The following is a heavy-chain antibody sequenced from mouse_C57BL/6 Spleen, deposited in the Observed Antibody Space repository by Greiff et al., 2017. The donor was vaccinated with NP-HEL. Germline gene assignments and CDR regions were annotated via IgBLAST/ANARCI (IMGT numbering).Heavy chain of an antibody. J-gene: IGHJ4*01. D-gene: IGHD1-1*01. Sequence: VKLKQSGPGLVQPSQSLSITCTVSGFSLTSYGVHWVRQSPGKGLEWLGVIWSGGSTDYNAAFISRLSISKDNSKSQVFFKMNSLQADDTAIYYCARNDYGSSYEDYYAMDYWGQGTSVTVSS. V-gene: IGHV2-2*01. CDR2: IWSGGST. CDR1: GFSLTSYG. CDR3: ARNDYGSSYEDYYAMDY.